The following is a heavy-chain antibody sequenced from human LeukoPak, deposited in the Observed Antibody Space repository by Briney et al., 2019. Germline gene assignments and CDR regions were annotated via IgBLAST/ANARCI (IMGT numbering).Heavy chain of an antibody. J-gene: IGHJ3*02. V-gene: IGHV3-21*01. CDR3: AIDIVGATRGWAFDI. D-gene: IGHD1-26*01. CDR1: GFTFSGYS. CDR2: ISSSSSYI. Sequence: GGSLRLSCAASGFTFSGYSMNWIRQAPGKGLEWVSSISSSSSYIYYADSVKGRFTISRDNAKNSLYLQMNSLRAEDTAVYYCAIDIVGATRGWAFDIWGQGTMVTVSS.